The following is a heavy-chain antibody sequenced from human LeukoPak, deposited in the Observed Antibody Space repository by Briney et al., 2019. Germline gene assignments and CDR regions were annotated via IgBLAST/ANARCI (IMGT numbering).Heavy chain of an antibody. D-gene: IGHD2-15*01. Sequence: PGGSLRLSCAASGFTFSSYAMHWVRQAPGKGLEWVAVISYDGSNKYYADSVKGRFTISRDNSKNTLYLQMNSLRAEDTAVYYCAKDQGGCSGGSCYSGDYWGQGTLVTVSS. J-gene: IGHJ4*02. CDR3: AKDQGGCSGGSCYSGDY. CDR1: GFTFSSYA. CDR2: ISYDGSNK. V-gene: IGHV3-30-3*01.